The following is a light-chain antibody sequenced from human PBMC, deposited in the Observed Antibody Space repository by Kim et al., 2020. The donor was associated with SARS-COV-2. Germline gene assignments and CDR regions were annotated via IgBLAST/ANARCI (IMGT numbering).Light chain of an antibody. CDR2: AAS. V-gene: IGKV3-20*01. Sequence: IVLTQSPDTLSLSPGERAILSCRASQALRSRSLAWYQQKPGQAPRLVISAASNRAPGTADRFSGSVSGADFALTISRLEPEDFGVYYCQQYDTLPSTFGQGTSLEI. CDR3: QQYDTLPST. CDR1: QALRSRS. J-gene: IGKJ2*02.